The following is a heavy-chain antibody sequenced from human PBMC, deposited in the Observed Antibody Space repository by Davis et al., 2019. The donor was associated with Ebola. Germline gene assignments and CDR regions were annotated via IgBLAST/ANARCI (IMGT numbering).Heavy chain of an antibody. CDR1: GFNFRTYA. V-gene: IGHV3-30-3*01. CDR2: ISHDGTNK. D-gene: IGHD1-26*01. J-gene: IGHJ4*02. Sequence: GESLKIPCVASGFNFRTYAMHWVRQAPGKGLRRVAVISHDGTNKYYADSVKGRFTVSRDNSKNTVYLEMNGLRPEDTALYYCARSTWMGATPLDYWGQGTLLTVSS. CDR3: ARSTWMGATPLDY.